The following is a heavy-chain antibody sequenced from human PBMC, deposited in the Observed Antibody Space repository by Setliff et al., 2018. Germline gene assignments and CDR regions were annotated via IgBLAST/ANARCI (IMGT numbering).Heavy chain of an antibody. CDR2: ITWDGGST. CDR3: ARVGSKPQLGWFDP. CDR1: GFNFDDYG. V-gene: IGHV3-43D*04. J-gene: IGHJ5*02. D-gene: IGHD1-26*01. Sequence: GGSLRLSCAASGFNFDDYGMHWVRQAPGKGLEWVSLITWDGGSTYYADSVEGRFTISRDNARNTLYLQMNSLTAEDTAVYYCARVGSKPQLGWFDPWGQGTLVTVSS.